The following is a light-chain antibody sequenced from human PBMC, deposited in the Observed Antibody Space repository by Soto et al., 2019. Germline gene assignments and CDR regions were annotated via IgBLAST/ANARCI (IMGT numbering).Light chain of an antibody. CDR3: QQYNSYSVYT. V-gene: IGKV1-5*01. Sequence: DIQMTQSPSTLSASVGDRVIITCRASQSISSWLAWYQQKPGEAPKLLIYDASSLESGVPSRFSGSGSGTEFTLTISSLQPDEFATYYCQQYNSYSVYTFGQGTKLEIK. CDR2: DAS. J-gene: IGKJ2*01. CDR1: QSISSW.